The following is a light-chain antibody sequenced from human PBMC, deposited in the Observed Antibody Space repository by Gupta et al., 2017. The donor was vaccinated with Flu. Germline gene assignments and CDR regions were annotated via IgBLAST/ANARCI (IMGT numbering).Light chain of an antibody. CDR1: SSNIGAGYD. CDR2: GNS. CDR3: QSYDSSLSRGG. V-gene: IGLV1-40*01. Sequence: QSVLTQPPSVSGAPGQRVTISCTGSSSNIGAGYDVHWYQQLPGTAPKLLIYGNSNRPSGVPDRFSGSKSGTSASLAITGLQAEDEADDYCQSYDSSLSRGGLGTGTKVTVL. J-gene: IGLJ1*01.